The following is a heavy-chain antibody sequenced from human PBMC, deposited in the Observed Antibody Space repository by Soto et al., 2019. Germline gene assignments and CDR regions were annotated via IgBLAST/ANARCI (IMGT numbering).Heavy chain of an antibody. Sequence: PSETLSLTCTVSGGSISSYYWSWIRQPPGKGLKWIGYIYYSGSTNYNPSLKSRVTISVDTSKNQFSLKLSSVTAADTAVYYCARAIDYGDYVWWFDPWGQGTLVTVSS. V-gene: IGHV4-59*01. J-gene: IGHJ5*02. CDR3: ARAIDYGDYVWWFDP. D-gene: IGHD4-17*01. CDR2: IYYSGST. CDR1: GGSISSYY.